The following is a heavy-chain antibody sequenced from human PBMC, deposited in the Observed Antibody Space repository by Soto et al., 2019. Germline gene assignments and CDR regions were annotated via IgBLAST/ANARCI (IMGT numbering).Heavy chain of an antibody. Sequence: SETLSLTCAVYGGSFSGYYWSWIRQPPGKGLEWIGEINHSGSTNYNPSLKSRVTISVDTSKNQFSLKLSSVTAADTAVYYCARGEITMVRGVIRYYSYYMDFWGKGTMVTVSS. CDR1: GGSFSGYY. V-gene: IGHV4-34*01. D-gene: IGHD3-10*01. CDR2: INHSGST. CDR3: ARGEITMVRGVIRYYSYYMDF. J-gene: IGHJ6*03.